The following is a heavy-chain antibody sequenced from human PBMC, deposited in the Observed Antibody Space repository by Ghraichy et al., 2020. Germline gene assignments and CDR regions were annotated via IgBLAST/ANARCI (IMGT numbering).Heavy chain of an antibody. D-gene: IGHD2-21*02. CDR3: AKDYTRIGDLSTNYFDY. CDR1: GFTFSSYG. CDR2: ISYDGSNK. V-gene: IGHV3-30*18. J-gene: IGHJ4*02. Sequence: GGSLRLSCAASGFTFSSYGMHWVRQAPGKGLEWVAVISYDGSNKYYADSVKGRFTISRDNSKNTLYLQMNSLRAEDTAVYYCAKDYTRIGDLSTNYFDYWGQGTLVTVSS.